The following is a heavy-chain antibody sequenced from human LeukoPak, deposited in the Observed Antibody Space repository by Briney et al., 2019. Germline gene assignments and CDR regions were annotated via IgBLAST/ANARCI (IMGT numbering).Heavy chain of an antibody. J-gene: IGHJ4*02. Sequence: GGSLRLSCAASGFTFSSYEMNWVRQAPGKGLEWVSYISSSGSTIYYADSVKGRFTISRDNAKNSLYLQMNSLRAEDTAVYYCARYDYNNYVGYYDHWGQGTLVTVSS. V-gene: IGHV3-48*03. CDR2: ISSSGSTI. CDR3: ARYDYNNYVGYYDH. CDR1: GFTFSSYE. D-gene: IGHD4-11*01.